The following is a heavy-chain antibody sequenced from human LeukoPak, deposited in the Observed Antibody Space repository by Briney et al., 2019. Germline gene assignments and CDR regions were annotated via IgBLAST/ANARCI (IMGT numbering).Heavy chain of an antibody. J-gene: IGHJ4*02. CDR1: GGSFSGYY. V-gene: IGHV4-34*01. D-gene: IGHD5-18*01. Sequence: PSETLSLTCAVYGGSFSGYYWSWIRQPPGKGPEWIGEINHSGSTNYNPSLKSRVTISVDTSKNQFSLKLSSVTAADTAVYYCASAELDTAMVQRNDYWGQGTLVTVSS. CDR3: ASAELDTAMVQRNDY. CDR2: INHSGST.